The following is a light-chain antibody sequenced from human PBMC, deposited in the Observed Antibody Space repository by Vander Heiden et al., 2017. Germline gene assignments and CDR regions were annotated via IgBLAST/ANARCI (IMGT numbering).Light chain of an antibody. V-gene: IGKV3-11*01. CDR1: QSVSSY. CDR2: DAS. Sequence: EIVLTQSPATLSLSPGERAPLSCRASQSVSSYLAWYQQKPGQAPRLLIHDASSRATGIPARFSGSGSGTDFTLTISSLEPEDFAVYYCQQRSDWPLTFGPGTKVDIK. CDR3: QQRSDWPLT. J-gene: IGKJ3*01.